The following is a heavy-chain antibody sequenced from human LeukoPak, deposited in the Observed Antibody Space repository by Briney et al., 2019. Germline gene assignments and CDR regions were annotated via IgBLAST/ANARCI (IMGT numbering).Heavy chain of an antibody. V-gene: IGHV1-2*02. J-gene: IGHJ3*02. Sequence: GASVKVSCKTSAYTFTGYYMHWVRQAPGQGLEWMGWINPNSGGTNYAQKFQGRVTMTRDTSISTAYMELSRLRSDDTAVYYCARDLDYYDSSGYYHGAFDIWGQGTMVTVSS. CDR3: ARDLDYYDSSGYYHGAFDI. CDR2: INPNSGGT. D-gene: IGHD3-22*01. CDR1: AYTFTGYY.